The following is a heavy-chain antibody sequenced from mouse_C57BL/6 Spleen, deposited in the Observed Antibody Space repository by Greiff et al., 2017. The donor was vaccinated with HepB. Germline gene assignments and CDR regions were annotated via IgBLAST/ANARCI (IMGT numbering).Heavy chain of an antibody. V-gene: IGHV1-15*01. D-gene: IGHD1-1*01. CDR1: GYTFTDYE. CDR3: TRLGYYGSRGH. CDR2: IDPETGGT. J-gene: IGHJ2*01. Sequence: VQLQQSGAELVRPGASVTLSCKASGYTFTDYEMHWVKQTPVHGLEWIGAIDPETGGTAYNQKFKGKAILTADKSSSTAYMELRSLTSEDSAVYYCTRLGYYGSRGHWGQGTTLTVSS.